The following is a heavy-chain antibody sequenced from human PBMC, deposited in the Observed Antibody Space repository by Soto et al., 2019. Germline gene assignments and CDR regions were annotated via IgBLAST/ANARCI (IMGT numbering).Heavy chain of an antibody. CDR2: LSASGSGS. D-gene: IGHD4-17*01. J-gene: IGHJ6*02. CDR3: AKNSYGDSWNFGMDV. Sequence: EVQLLESGGGLVQPGGSLRLSCTTSRFSFNTYGMTWVRRAPGKGLEWVSTLSASGSGSYYAESVKGRFTVSRDNSKNTKYLQMNSLRDEDTAVYYCAKNSYGDSWNFGMDVWGQGKTVTVS. CDR1: RFSFNTYG. V-gene: IGHV3-23*01.